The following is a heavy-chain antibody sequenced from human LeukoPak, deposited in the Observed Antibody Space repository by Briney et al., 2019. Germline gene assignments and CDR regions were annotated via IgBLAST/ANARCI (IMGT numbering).Heavy chain of an antibody. CDR1: GGSISSYY. J-gene: IGHJ4*02. D-gene: IGHD3-22*01. CDR2: IYYSGST. Sequence: PSETLSLTCTVAGGSISSYYWSWIRQPPGKGLEWIGYIYYSGSTNYNPSLKSGVTISVDTSKNQFSLKLSSVTAADTAVYYCATYYYDSSGFFDYWGQGTLVTVSS. V-gene: IGHV4-59*01. CDR3: ATYYYDSSGFFDY.